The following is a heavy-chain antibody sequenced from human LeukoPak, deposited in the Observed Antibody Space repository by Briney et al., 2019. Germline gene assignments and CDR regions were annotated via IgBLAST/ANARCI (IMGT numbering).Heavy chain of an antibody. V-gene: IGHV1-46*01. Sequence: ASVKVSCKASGYTFTSYYMHWVRQAPGQGLEWMGIVNPSGGSTSYAQKFQGRVTMTRDMSTSTVYMELSSLRSEDTAVYYCARDQTPLRSSWYGGDWFDPWGQGTLVTVSS. CDR3: ARDQTPLRSSWYGGDWFDP. J-gene: IGHJ5*02. D-gene: IGHD6-13*01. CDR1: GYTFTSYY. CDR2: VNPSGGST.